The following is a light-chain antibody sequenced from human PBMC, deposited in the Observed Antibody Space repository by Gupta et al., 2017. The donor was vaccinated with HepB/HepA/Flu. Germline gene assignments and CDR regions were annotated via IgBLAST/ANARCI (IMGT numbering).Light chain of an antibody. CDR1: QGISSY. Sequence: DIQLTQSPSFLSASVGDRVTITCRASQGISSYLAWFQQKSGKAPKLLIYSASTLQSGVPSRFSGSGSGTEFTLTISNLQPEDFATYYCQQFNSYPRIFGQGTKMEIK. CDR3: QQFNSYPRI. CDR2: SAS. J-gene: IGKJ2*02. V-gene: IGKV1-9*01.